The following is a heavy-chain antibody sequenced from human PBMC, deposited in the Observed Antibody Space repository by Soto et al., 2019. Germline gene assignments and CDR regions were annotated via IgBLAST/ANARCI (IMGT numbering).Heavy chain of an antibody. Sequence: GGSLRLSCAASGFTFSSYAMSWVRQAPGKGLEWVSAISGSGGSTYYADSVKGRFTISRDNSKNTLYLQMDSLRAEDTAVYYCAKIVGATVKPLFDYWGQGTLVTVSS. CDR3: AKIVGATVKPLFDY. D-gene: IGHD1-26*01. CDR2: ISGSGGST. CDR1: GFTFSSYA. J-gene: IGHJ4*02. V-gene: IGHV3-23*01.